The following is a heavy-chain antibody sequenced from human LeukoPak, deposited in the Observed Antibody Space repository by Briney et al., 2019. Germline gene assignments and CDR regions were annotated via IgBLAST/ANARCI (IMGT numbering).Heavy chain of an antibody. Sequence: SETLSLTCAVSGGSFSGYYWSWVRQPPGKGLEWIGEINHSGITNYNPSLKSRLTISVDTSKNQFSLRLSSVTAADTAVYYCARCRGGVDIGTFWGQGTLVTVSS. V-gene: IGHV4-34*01. J-gene: IGHJ4*02. CDR1: GGSFSGYY. D-gene: IGHD5-12*01. CDR3: ARCRGGVDIGTF. CDR2: INHSGIT.